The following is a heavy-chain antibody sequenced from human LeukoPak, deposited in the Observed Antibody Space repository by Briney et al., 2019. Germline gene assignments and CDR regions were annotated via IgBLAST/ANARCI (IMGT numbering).Heavy chain of an antibody. CDR2: IYSSGST. J-gene: IGHJ6*02. Sequence: SETPSLTCSVSGGSISSYYWSWVRQPPGKGLEWIGYIYSSGSTNYNPSLKSRVTISVDTSKNQFSLELSSVTAADTAVYYCARQHPEYYYYGMDVWGQGTTVTVSS. V-gene: IGHV4-59*08. CDR3: ARQHPEYYYYGMDV. CDR1: GGSISSYY.